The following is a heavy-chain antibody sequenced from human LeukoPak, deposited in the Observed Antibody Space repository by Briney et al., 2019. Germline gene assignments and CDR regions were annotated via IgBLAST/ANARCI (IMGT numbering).Heavy chain of an antibody. D-gene: IGHD3-22*01. CDR2: ISGSGGST. J-gene: IGHJ4*02. CDR1: GFTFSSYA. CDR3: AKFDDSSGYYRY. Sequence: GGSPRLSCAASGFTFSSYAMSWVRQAPGKGLEWVSAISGSGGSTYYADSVKGRFTISRDNSKNTLYLQMNCLRAEDTAVYYCAKFDDSSGYYRYWGQGTLVTVSS. V-gene: IGHV3-23*01.